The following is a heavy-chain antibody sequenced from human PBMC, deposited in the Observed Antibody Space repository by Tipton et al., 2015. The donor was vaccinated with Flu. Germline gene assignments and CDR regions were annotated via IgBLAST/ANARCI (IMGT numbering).Heavy chain of an antibody. CDR1: GASINNYY. Sequence: LRLSCTVSGASINNYYWSWTRQPPGKGLEWIGYIYYSGNTNYNPSLKSRVTMSLDASKSHFSLKLSSVTAADTAMYYCSSYYIRAFDIWGQGTMVTVSS. CDR2: IYYSGNT. V-gene: IGHV4-59*01. CDR3: SSYYIRAFDI. D-gene: IGHD3-10*01. J-gene: IGHJ3*02.